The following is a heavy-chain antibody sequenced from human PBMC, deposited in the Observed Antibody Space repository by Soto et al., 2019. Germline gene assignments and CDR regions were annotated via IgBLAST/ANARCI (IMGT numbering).Heavy chain of an antibody. CDR3: ARSVAVPGAHIDY. CDR1: GGSISGSY. Sequence: SETLSLTCSVSGGSISGSYWSWVRQSPGKGLEWLGYVYYTGSTSYSPSLRSRVSISVDTSKNEFSLRLSSVTAADTAVYFCARSVAVPGAHIDYWGQGTQVTVSS. D-gene: IGHD6-19*01. CDR2: VYYTGST. J-gene: IGHJ4*02. V-gene: IGHV4-59*01.